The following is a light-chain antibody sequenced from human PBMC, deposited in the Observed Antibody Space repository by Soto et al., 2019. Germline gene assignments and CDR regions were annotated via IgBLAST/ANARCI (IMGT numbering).Light chain of an antibody. CDR3: QQRSNWPPP. J-gene: IGKJ4*01. CDR2: AAS. CDR1: QSVSSY. V-gene: IGKV3-11*01. Sequence: EIVLPQFPAPLSFPQGKRATLSCRASQSVSSYLAWYQQKPGQAPRLLIYAASNRATGIPARFSGSGSGTYFTLTISILEPEDVAVYYCQQRSNWPPPFGGGTKVEIK.